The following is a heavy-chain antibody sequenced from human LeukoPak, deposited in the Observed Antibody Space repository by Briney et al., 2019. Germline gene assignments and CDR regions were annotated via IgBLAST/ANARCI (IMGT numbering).Heavy chain of an antibody. CDR1: RFTFSSNA. V-gene: IGHV3-23*01. D-gene: IGHD1-7*01. CDR2: ISGSGGST. Sequence: GGSLRPSSAASRFTFSSNAMCWGRQAPGEGVEWVSAISGSGGSTYYADSVKGLFTISRDNSKNTLYLQMNSLRAEDTAVYYCATKPTTKHFDYWGQGTLVTVSS. CDR3: ATKPTTKHFDY. J-gene: IGHJ4*02.